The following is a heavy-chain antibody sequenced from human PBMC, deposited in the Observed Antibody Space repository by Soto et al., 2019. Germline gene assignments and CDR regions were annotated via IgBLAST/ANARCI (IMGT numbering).Heavy chain of an antibody. J-gene: IGHJ1*01. CDR3: AISYSSGWYREEYFQH. D-gene: IGHD6-19*01. Sequence: GGSLRLSCAASGFTFSDYYMSWIRQAPGKGLEWVSYISSSSSCTNYADSVKGRFTISRDNSKNSLYLQMNSLRAEDTAVYYCAISYSSGWYREEYFQHWGQGTLVTVSS. CDR2: ISSSSSCT. V-gene: IGHV3-11*03. CDR1: GFTFSDYY.